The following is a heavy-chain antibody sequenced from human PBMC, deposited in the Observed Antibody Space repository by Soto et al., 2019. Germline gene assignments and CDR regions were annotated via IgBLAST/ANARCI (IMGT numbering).Heavy chain of an antibody. V-gene: IGHV4-4*02. CDR1: GGSISSSSW. Sequence: QVQLQESGPGLVKPSRTLSLTCAVSGGSISSSSWWSWVRQSPGKGLEWIGEIYHSGGTNYNPSLKSRVTISVDTSKNQFSLKLTSVTAADTAVYYCARHNFYGSEGGFYWGQGTLVTVSS. D-gene: IGHD3-10*01. J-gene: IGHJ4*02. CDR3: ARHNFYGSEGGFY. CDR2: IYHSGGT.